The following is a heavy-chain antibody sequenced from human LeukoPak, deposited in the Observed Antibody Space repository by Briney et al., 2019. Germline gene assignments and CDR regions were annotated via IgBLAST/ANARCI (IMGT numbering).Heavy chain of an antibody. CDR2: IIPILGTA. V-gene: IGHV1-69*08. J-gene: IGHJ3*02. CDR1: GGTFSTYT. D-gene: IGHD6-13*01. CDR3: ARDPSSSWSFDI. Sequence: SVKVSCKASGGTFSTYTFSWVRQAPGQGLEWMGRIIPILGTADYAQKFQGRVTISADKSTGTAYMELSSLRSEDTAVYYCARDPSSSWSFDIWGQGTMVTVSS.